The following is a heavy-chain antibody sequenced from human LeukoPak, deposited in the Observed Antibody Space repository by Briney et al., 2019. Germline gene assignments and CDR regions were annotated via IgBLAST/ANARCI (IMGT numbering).Heavy chain of an antibody. CDR3: AKGPHYYDSSGYYLDDY. V-gene: IGHV3-43D*03. Sequence: GGSLRLSRAASGFTFDDYAVHWVRQAPGKGLEWVSLISWDGGTTYYADSVKGRFTISRDNSKNSLYLQMNSLRPGDTAFYYCAKGPHYYDSSGYYLDDYWGQGTLVTVSS. D-gene: IGHD3-22*01. CDR2: ISWDGGTT. CDR1: GFTFDDYA. J-gene: IGHJ4*02.